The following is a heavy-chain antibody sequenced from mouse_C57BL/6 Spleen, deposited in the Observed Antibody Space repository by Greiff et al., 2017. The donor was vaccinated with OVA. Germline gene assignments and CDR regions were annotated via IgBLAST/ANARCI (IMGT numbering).Heavy chain of an antibody. J-gene: IGHJ1*03. Sequence: VQLKESGPGLVKPSQSLSLTCSVTGYSITSGYYWNWIRQFPGNKLEWMGYISYDGSNNYNPSLKNRISITRDTSKNQFFLKLNSVTTEDTATYYCARGGWLLEYFDVWGTGTTVTVSS. D-gene: IGHD2-3*01. V-gene: IGHV3-6*01. CDR3: ARGGWLLEYFDV. CDR2: ISYDGSN. CDR1: GYSITSGYY.